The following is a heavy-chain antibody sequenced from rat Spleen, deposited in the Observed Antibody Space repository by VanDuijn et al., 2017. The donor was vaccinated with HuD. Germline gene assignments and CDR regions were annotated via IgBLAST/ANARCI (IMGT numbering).Heavy chain of an antibody. D-gene: IGHD1-9*01. Sequence: QVQLKESGPGLVQPSQTLSLICTVSGFSLISNSVHWVRQPPGKGLEWMGRIQSDGDTYYNSALKSRLSISRDTSKSQVYLKMNSLQSEDTATYYCARDRTYYGYSPFAYWGQGTLVTVSS. CDR1: GFSLISNS. V-gene: IGHV2S30*01. J-gene: IGHJ3*01. CDR2: IQSDGDT. CDR3: ARDRTYYGYSPFAY.